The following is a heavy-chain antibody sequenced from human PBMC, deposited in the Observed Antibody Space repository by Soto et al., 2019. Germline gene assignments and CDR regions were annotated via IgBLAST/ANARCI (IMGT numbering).Heavy chain of an antibody. D-gene: IGHD5-18*01. Sequence: GASVKVSCKASGGTFSSYAISWVRQAPGQGLEWMGGIIPIFGTANYAQKFQGRVTITADESTSTAYMELSSLRAEDTAVYYCAKRPHLIQLWLPNWFDPWGQGTLVTVSS. CDR2: IIPIFGTA. CDR1: GGTFSSYA. V-gene: IGHV1-69*13. CDR3: AKRPHLIQLWLPNWFDP. J-gene: IGHJ5*02.